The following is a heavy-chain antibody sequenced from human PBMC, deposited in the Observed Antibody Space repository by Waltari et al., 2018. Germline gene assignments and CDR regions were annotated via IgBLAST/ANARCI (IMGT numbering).Heavy chain of an antibody. J-gene: IGHJ6*02. Sequence: EVQLVESGGGLVQPGGSLRLSCAASGFTFSSYWMSWVRQAPGKGLEWVANIKQDGSEKYYVDSVKGRFTISRDNAKNSVYLQMNSLRAEDTAVYYCARDGKAKTTYYYYYGMDVWGQGTTVTVSS. CDR2: IKQDGSEK. CDR1: GFTFSSYW. V-gene: IGHV3-7*01. CDR3: ARDGKAKTTYYYYYGMDV.